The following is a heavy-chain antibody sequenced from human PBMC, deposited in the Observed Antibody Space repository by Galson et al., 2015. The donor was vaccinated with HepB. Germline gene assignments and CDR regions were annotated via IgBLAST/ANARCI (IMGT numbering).Heavy chain of an antibody. CDR3: ARSIAAAGTEFDY. V-gene: IGHV1-2*06. Sequence: SVKVSCKASGYTFTGYYMHWVRQAPGQGLEWMGRINPNSGGTNYAQKFQGRVTMTRDTSISTAYMELSRLRSDDTAVYYCARSIAAAGTEFDYWGQGTLVTVSS. D-gene: IGHD6-13*01. J-gene: IGHJ4*02. CDR1: GYTFTGYY. CDR2: INPNSGGT.